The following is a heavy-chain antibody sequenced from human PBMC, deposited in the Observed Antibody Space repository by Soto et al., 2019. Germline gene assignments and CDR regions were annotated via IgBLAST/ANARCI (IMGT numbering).Heavy chain of an antibody. CDR2: LSDGGGST. J-gene: IGHJ5*02. V-gene: IGHV3-23*01. CDR1: GFTLRDYA. CDR3: AKVGTYYDDRWGGNRLDWFGP. Sequence: GGSLRLSCAASGFTSGFTLRDYAMTWVRQAPGKGLQWVSILSDGGGSTYYADSVKGRFTISRDNSKNTLFLQMNSLRAEDTAIYYCAKVGTYYDDRWGGNRLDWFGPWVQGTLVTVSS. D-gene: IGHD3-16*02.